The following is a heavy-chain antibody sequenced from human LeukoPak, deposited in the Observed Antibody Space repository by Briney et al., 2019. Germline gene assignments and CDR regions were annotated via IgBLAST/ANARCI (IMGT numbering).Heavy chain of an antibody. CDR1: GYTFAGYY. CDR3: AVSIVVVPAAPDDAFDI. Sequence: ASVKVSCKASGYTFAGYYMHWVRQAPGQGLEWMGWINPNSGGTNYAQKFQGRVTMTRDTSISTAYMELSRLRSDDTAVYYCAVSIVVVPAAPDDAFDIWGQGTMVTVSS. J-gene: IGHJ3*02. D-gene: IGHD2-2*01. V-gene: IGHV1-2*02. CDR2: INPNSGGT.